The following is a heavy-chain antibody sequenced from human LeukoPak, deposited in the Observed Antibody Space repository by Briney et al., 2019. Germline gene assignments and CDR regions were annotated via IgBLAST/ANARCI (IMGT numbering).Heavy chain of an antibody. D-gene: IGHD1-26*01. Sequence: GGSLRLSCAATGFTFRNYYMTWSRQAPGKGLEWVSYISASGDTIYYGDSVRGRFTISRDNAKNSLYLDMNTLKAEDTAVYYCARHRSWEILSYFDYWGQRTLVTVSS. CDR3: ARHRSWEILSYFDY. CDR1: GFTFRNYY. CDR2: ISASGDTI. V-gene: IGHV3-11*04. J-gene: IGHJ4*02.